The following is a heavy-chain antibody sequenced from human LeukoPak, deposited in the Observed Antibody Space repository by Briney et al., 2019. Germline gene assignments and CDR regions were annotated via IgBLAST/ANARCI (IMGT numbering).Heavy chain of an antibody. V-gene: IGHV4-59*01. CDR2: IYYTGST. CDR3: ARDNWNSKNGMDV. J-gene: IGHJ6*02. CDR1: GGSISFYY. D-gene: IGHD1-1*01. Sequence: PSETLSLTCTVSGGSISFYYWTWIRQPPGKGLEWIGYIYYTGSTNSNPSLQSRVTMSLDTATHQFSLKLRSVTAADTAVYFCARDNWNSKNGMDVWGQGTTVTVSS.